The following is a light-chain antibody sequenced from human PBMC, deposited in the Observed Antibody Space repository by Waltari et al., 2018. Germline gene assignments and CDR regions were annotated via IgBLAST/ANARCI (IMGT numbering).Light chain of an antibody. CDR2: AAS. J-gene: IGKJ2*01. CDR1: QGISSY. Sequence: AIRITQSPSSLSASTGDRVTITCRASQGISSYLACYQQKPEKAPNLLIYAASTLQSGVPSRFSGSGSGTDFTLTISCLQSEDFATYYCQQYYSYLTFGQGTKLEIK. CDR3: QQYYSYLT. V-gene: IGKV1-8*01.